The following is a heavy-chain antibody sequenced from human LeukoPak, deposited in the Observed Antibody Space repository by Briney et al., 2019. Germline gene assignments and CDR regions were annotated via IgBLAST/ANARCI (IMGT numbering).Heavy chain of an antibody. Sequence: SETLSLTCAVSGGSISSGGYSWSWIRQPPGEGLEWIGYIYYSGSTNYNPSLKSRVTISIDTSKNQFSLNLTSVTAADTAVYYCARGGLGGITAYSNYLFDYWGQGTLVTVSS. CDR3: ARGGLGGITAYSNYLFDY. CDR2: IYYSGST. V-gene: IGHV4-61*08. J-gene: IGHJ4*02. CDR1: GGSISSGGYS. D-gene: IGHD4-11*01.